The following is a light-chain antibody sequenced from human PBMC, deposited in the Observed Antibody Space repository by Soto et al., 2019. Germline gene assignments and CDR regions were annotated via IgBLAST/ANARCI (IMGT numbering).Light chain of an antibody. CDR2: AVS. J-gene: IGKJ1*01. V-gene: IGKV3-20*01. CDR1: QSLGSDY. Sequence: ETVLTQSPGTLSLSPGERATLSCRASQSLGSDYLAWYQQKPGQAPRLLIYAVSSRATDIPDRFSGSGSGTDFTLTISRLEQEDFAMYYCQLYGTSRTFGLGTKVDIK. CDR3: QLYGTSRT.